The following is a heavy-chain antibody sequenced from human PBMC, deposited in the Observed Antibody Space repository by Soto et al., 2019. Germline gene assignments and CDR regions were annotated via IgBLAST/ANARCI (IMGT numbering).Heavy chain of an antibody. CDR3: AKDLRGSDPYGMDV. CDR1: GFTFSSYG. D-gene: IGHD3-10*01. J-gene: IGHJ6*02. Sequence: QVQLGESGGGVVQPGRSLRLSCAASGFTFSSYGMHWVRQVPGKGLEWVAVILDDGSNKYYADSVKGRFTISRDNSKNTLHLQMNSLRDEDTGGYYCAKDLRGSDPYGMDVWGQGTTVTVSS. CDR2: ILDDGSNK. V-gene: IGHV3-30*18.